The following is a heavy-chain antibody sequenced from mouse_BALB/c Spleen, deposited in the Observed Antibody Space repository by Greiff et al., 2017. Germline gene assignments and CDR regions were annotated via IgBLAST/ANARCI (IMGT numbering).Heavy chain of an antibody. D-gene: IGHD2-14*01. CDR2: IRSKSNNYAT. J-gene: IGHJ3*01. CDR1: GFTFNTYA. Sequence: EVKLMESGGGLVQPKGSLKLSCAASGFTFNTYAMYWVRQAPGKGLEWVARIRSKSNNYATYYADSVKDRFTISRDDSQSMLYLQMNNLKTEDTAMYYCVRLGYRYDALAYWGQGTLVTVSA. CDR3: VRLGYRYDALAY. V-gene: IGHV10-1*02.